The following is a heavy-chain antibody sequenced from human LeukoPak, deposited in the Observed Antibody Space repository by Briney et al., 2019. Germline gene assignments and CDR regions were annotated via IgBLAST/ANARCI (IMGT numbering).Heavy chain of an antibody. CDR1: GFSFSSYA. J-gene: IGHJ4*02. CDR2: ISSSSSYI. V-gene: IGHV3-21*01. D-gene: IGHD3-22*01. Sequence: GGSLRLSCAASGFSFSSYALSWVRQAPGKGLEWVSSISSSSSYIYYADSVKGRFTISRDNAKNSLYLQMNSLRAEDTAVYYCARDDYYDSSGYYFAAPLGYWGQGTLVTVSS. CDR3: ARDDYYDSSGYYFAAPLGY.